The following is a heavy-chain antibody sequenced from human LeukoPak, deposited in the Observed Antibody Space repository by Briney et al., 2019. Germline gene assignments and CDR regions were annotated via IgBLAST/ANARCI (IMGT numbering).Heavy chain of an antibody. CDR2: ISTYNGNT. D-gene: IGHD3-9*01. CDR3: ARGSPYFDQPLPYDY. Sequence: GASVKVSCTASGYTFNSYGITWVRQAPGQGLEWMGWISTYNGNTKYEQILQGRVTMTTDTYRSTVYMELRSLRFDDTAVFFCARGSPYFDQPLPYDYWGQGTLVTVSS. CDR1: GYTFNSYG. J-gene: IGHJ4*02. V-gene: IGHV1-18*01.